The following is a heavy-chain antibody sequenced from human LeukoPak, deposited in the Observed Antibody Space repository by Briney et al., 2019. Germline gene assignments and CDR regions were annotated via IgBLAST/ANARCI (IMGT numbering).Heavy chain of an antibody. CDR1: GFTFSSYA. CDR2: ISGSGGST. CDR3: AKDLRRITIFGVVHDDY. Sequence: GGSLRLSCAASGFTFSSYAMSWVRQAPGKGLEWVSAISGSGGSTYYTDSVKGRFTISRDNSKNTLYLQMSSLRAEDTAVYYCAKDLRRITIFGVVHDDYWGQGTLVTVSS. D-gene: IGHD3-3*01. V-gene: IGHV3-23*01. J-gene: IGHJ4*02.